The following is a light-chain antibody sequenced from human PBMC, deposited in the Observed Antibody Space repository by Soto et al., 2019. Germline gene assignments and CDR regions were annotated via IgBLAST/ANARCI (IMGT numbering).Light chain of an antibody. V-gene: IGKV1-5*03. CDR3: QQYNSYST. J-gene: IGKJ1*01. CDR2: KAS. Sequence: DIQMTQYPSTLSASVGDRVTITCRASQRISSWLAWYQQKPGKAPKLLIYKASSLESGVPSRLSGSGSGTEFTLTISSLQPDDFATYYCQQYNSYSTFGQGTKVEIK. CDR1: QRISSW.